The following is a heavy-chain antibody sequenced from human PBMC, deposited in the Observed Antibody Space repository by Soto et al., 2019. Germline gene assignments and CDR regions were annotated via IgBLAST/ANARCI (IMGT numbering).Heavy chain of an antibody. V-gene: IGHV5-51*01. J-gene: IGHJ6*02. D-gene: IGHD5-18*01. CDR3: ARTESGYSYGFADV. CDR2: IYPGDSDT. Sequence: PGESLKISCKGSGYSFTSYWIGWVRQMPGKGLEWMRIIYPGDSDTRYSPSFQGQVTISADNFISIAYLQWSSLKASVTVMYYCARTESGYSYGFADVWSQGTTVTVSS. CDR1: GYSFTSYW.